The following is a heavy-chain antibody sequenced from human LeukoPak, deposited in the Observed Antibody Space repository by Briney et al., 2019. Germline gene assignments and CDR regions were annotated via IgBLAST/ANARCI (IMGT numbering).Heavy chain of an antibody. Sequence: GESVKISCKGSGYSFTSYWIGWVRQMPGKSLDWMGIIYPGDSDTRYSPSFQGQVTISADKSISTAYLQWSSLKASDTAMYYCARSHSSSFFDYWGQGTLVTVSS. J-gene: IGHJ4*02. CDR1: GYSFTSYW. V-gene: IGHV5-51*01. CDR2: IYPGDSDT. D-gene: IGHD6-13*01. CDR3: ARSHSSSFFDY.